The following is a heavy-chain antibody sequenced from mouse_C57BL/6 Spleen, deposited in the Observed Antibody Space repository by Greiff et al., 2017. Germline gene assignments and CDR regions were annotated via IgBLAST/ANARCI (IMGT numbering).Heavy chain of an antibody. CDR3: ARYGNYVGYYFDY. CDR1: GFTFSDYG. J-gene: IGHJ2*01. Sequence: EVQRVESGGGLVKPGGSLKLSCAASGFTFSDYGMHWVRQAPEKGLEWVAYISSGSSTIYYADTVKGRFTISRDNAKNTLFLQMTSLRSEDTAMYYCARYGNYVGYYFDYWGQGTTLTVSS. D-gene: IGHD2-1*01. V-gene: IGHV5-17*01. CDR2: ISSGSSTI.